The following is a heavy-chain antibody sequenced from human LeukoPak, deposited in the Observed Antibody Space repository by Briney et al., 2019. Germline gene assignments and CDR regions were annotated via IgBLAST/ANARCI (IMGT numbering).Heavy chain of an antibody. Sequence: GGSLRLSCAASGFTFSSYSMNWVRQAPGKGLEWVSSISSSSSYIYYADSVKGRFTISRDNAKNSLYLQMNSLRAEDTAVYYCATSIPAARFYYFDYWGQGTLVTVSS. V-gene: IGHV3-21*04. CDR3: ATSIPAARFYYFDY. D-gene: IGHD2-2*01. J-gene: IGHJ4*02. CDR1: GFTFSSYS. CDR2: ISSSSSYI.